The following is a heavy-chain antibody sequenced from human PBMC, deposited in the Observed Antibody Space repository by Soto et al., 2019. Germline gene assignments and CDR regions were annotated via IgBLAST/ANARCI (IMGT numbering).Heavy chain of an antibody. D-gene: IGHD3-10*01. Sequence: QVQLVESGGGVVQPGRSLRLSCAASGFTFSSYGMHWVRQAPGKGLEWVAVISFDGTNKYSADSVRGRFTISRDNSKNTLERQMNSLRDEDTAGDYCAKDGGVGELWVHWFDLWGQGTLVTVSS. J-gene: IGHJ5*02. CDR3: AKDGGVGELWVHWFDL. V-gene: IGHV3-30*18. CDR2: ISFDGTNK. CDR1: GFTFSSYG.